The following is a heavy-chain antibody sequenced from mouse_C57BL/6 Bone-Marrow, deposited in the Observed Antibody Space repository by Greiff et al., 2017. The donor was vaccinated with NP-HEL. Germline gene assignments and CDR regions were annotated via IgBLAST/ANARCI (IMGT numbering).Heavy chain of an antibody. Sequence: EVQLVESGEGLVKPGGSLKLSCAASGFTFSSYAMSWVRQTPEKRLEWVAYISSGGDYIYYADTVKGRFTISRDNARNTLYLQISSLKSEDTAMYYCTRDGSSLYAMDYWGQGTSVTVSS. J-gene: IGHJ4*01. V-gene: IGHV5-9-1*02. CDR2: ISSGGDYI. CDR1: GFTFSSYA. CDR3: TRDGSSLYAMDY. D-gene: IGHD1-1*01.